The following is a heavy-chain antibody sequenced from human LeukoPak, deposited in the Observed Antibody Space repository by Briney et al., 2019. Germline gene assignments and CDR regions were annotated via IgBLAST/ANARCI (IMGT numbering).Heavy chain of an antibody. CDR3: ARQRRLELPDY. Sequence: SETLSLTCTVSGGSISSSTYYWGWIRQPPGKGLEWIGSISYSGNIYYNPSLKSRVAISVDTSKNQFSLKLSSVTAADTAVYYCARQRRLELPDYWGQGTLVTVSS. J-gene: IGHJ4*02. CDR1: GGSISSSTYY. D-gene: IGHD3-16*01. CDR2: ISYSGNI. V-gene: IGHV4-39*01.